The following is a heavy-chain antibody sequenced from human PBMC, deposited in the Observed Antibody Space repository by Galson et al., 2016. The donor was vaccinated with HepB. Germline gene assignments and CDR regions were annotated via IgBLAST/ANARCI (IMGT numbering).Heavy chain of an antibody. CDR1: GGSFSGYY. D-gene: IGHD3-10*02. CDR2: INHSGSS. J-gene: IGHJ6*02. Sequence: ETLSLTCAVYGGSFSGYYWSWIRQPPGKGLEWIGKINHSGSSNYNPSLKSRVTISVDTSKSQFSLELTSVTAADTAVYYGARGKSVRVVGYYYYYGMDVWGQGTTVTVS. CDR3: ARGKSVRVVGYYYYYGMDV. V-gene: IGHV4-34*01.